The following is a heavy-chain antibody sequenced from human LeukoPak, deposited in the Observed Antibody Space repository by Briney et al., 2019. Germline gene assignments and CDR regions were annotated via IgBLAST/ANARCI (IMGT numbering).Heavy chain of an antibody. CDR1: GFTFSSFD. CDR2: IAYDGSNK. Sequence: GRSLRLSCVVSGFTFSSFDMHWVRQAPGKGLEWVAAIAYDGSNKYYANSVKGRVTISRDNSKNTLSLQMNSLRGEDTAVYYCARDLLGYSYDAYYFDFWGQGTLVTVSS. V-gene: IGHV3-30*03. CDR3: ARDLLGYSYDAYYFDF. J-gene: IGHJ4*02. D-gene: IGHD5-18*01.